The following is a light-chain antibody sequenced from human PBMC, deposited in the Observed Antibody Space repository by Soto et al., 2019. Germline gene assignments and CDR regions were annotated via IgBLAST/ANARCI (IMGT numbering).Light chain of an antibody. J-gene: IGLJ2*01. CDR1: SSDIGRFNY. CDR3: SSYTLTNTVL. V-gene: IGLV2-14*01. Sequence: QSALTQPASVSGAPGQSITISCVGTSSDIGRFNYVSWYQQHPGRAPKLLIYDVVNRPSGVSNRFSGSKSGNTASLTISWLQAEDEADYYCSSYTLTNTVLFGGGTKVTVL. CDR2: DVV.